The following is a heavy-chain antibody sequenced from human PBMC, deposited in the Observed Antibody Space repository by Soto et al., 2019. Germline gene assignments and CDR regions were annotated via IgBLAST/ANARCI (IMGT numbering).Heavy chain of an antibody. CDR2: ISSSSSYI. D-gene: IGHD6-19*01. Sequence: PGGSLRLSCAASGFTFSSYSMNWVRQAPGKGLEWVSSISSSSSYIYYADSVKGRFTISRDNAKNSLYLQMNSLRAEDTAVYYCARDLAVAGPSSYGMDVWGQGTTVTVS. CDR1: GFTFSSYS. J-gene: IGHJ6*02. V-gene: IGHV3-21*01. CDR3: ARDLAVAGPSSYGMDV.